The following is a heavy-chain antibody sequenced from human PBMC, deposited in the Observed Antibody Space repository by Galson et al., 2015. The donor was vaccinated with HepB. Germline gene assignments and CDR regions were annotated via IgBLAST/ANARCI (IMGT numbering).Heavy chain of an antibody. Sequence: SLRLSCAASGFTFSSYAMSWVRQAPGKGLEWVSAISGSGGSTYYADSVKGRFTISRDNSKNTLYLQMNSLRAEDTAVYYCAKSWPKKWELQVPYFDYWGQGTLVTVSS. CDR2: ISGSGGST. D-gene: IGHD1-26*01. J-gene: IGHJ4*02. V-gene: IGHV3-23*01. CDR1: GFTFSSYA. CDR3: AKSWPKKWELQVPYFDY.